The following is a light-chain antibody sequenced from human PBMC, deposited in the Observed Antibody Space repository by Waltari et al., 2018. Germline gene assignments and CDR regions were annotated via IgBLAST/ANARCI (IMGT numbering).Light chain of an antibody. V-gene: IGLV2-8*01. CDR1: SSDLGGYDL. CDR3: TSYAGSNNLP. J-gene: IGLJ2*01. CDR2: EVN. Sequence: QSALTQPPSASVSLGQSVAIPCTGTSSDLGGYDLVPWYQHPPGKAPQLIIYEVNTRPSGVPDRFSGSKSGNTASLTVSGLQAEDEADYYCTSYAGSNNLPFGGGTKLTVL.